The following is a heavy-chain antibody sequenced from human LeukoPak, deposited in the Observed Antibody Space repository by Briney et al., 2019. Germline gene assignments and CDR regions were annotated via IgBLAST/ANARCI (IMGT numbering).Heavy chain of an antibody. CDR2: MNPNSGNT. V-gene: IGHV1-8*02. Sequence: ASVKVSCKASGYTFTSYGISWVRQAPGQGLEWMGWMNPNSGNTGYAQKFQGRVTMTRNTSISTAYMELSSLRSEDTAVYYCARRHFDWFDPWGQGTLVTVSS. J-gene: IGHJ5*02. CDR1: GYTFTSYG. CDR3: ARRHFDWFDP. D-gene: IGHD3-3*02.